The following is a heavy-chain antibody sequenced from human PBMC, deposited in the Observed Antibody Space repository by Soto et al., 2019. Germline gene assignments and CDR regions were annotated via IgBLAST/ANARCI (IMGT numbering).Heavy chain of an antibody. CDR1: GYTFTSYA. CDR2: INAGNGNT. D-gene: IGHD3-10*01. V-gene: IGHV1-3*01. J-gene: IGHJ4*02. Sequence: QVQLVQSGAEVKKPGASVKVSCKASGYTFTSYAMHWVRQAPGQRLEWMGWINAGNGNTKHSQKFXRRVTITRDTSASTAYMELTSLRSEDTAVYYCARTDYYYLDYWGQGTLVTVSS. CDR3: ARTDYYYLDY.